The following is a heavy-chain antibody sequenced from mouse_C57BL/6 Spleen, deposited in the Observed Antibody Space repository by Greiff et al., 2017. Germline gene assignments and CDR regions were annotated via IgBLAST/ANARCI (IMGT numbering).Heavy chain of an antibody. V-gene: IGHV3-6*01. CDR1: GYSITSGYY. Sequence: VQLKESGPGLVKPSQSLSLTCSVTGYSITSGYYWNWIRQFPGNKLEWMGYISYDGSNNYNPSLKNRISITRDTSKNQFFLKLNSVTTEDTATYYCARRSSYYYGSSYGYFDVWGTGTTVTVSS. D-gene: IGHD1-1*01. J-gene: IGHJ1*03. CDR3: ARRSSYYYGSSYGYFDV. CDR2: ISYDGSN.